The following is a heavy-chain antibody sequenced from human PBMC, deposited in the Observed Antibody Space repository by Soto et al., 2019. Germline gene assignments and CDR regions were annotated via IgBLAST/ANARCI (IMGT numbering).Heavy chain of an antibody. V-gene: IGHV3-13*01. CDR2: STAGDT. CDR3: ARAWWGVNGGNSYGMDV. Sequence: GGSLRLSCAASGFTFSSYDMHWVRQATGKGLEWVSASTAGDTYYPGSVKGRFTISRENAKNSLYLQMNSLRAEDTAVYYCARAWWGVNGGNSYGMDVWGQGTTVTVSS. D-gene: IGHD2-15*01. CDR1: GFTFSSYD. J-gene: IGHJ6*02.